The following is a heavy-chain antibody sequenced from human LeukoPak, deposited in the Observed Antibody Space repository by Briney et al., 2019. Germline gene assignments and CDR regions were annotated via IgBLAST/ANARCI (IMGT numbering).Heavy chain of an antibody. CDR3: ARSAILTGYQWVPFDY. Sequence: GGSLRLSCTASGFTFSSYEMNLGRQAPRKGLERVSYISSSGSTIYYADSVKGRFTISRDNANNLLYLQMNSLRAEDTAVYYCARSAILTGYQWVPFDYWGQGTLVTVSS. D-gene: IGHD3-9*01. CDR1: GFTFSSYE. V-gene: IGHV3-48*03. J-gene: IGHJ4*02. CDR2: ISSSGSTI.